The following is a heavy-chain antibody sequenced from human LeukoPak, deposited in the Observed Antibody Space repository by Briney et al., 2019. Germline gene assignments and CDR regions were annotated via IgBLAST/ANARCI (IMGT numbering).Heavy chain of an antibody. Sequence: GGSLRLSCAASGFTFSSDAMRWVRQAPGKGLEWVSAISSSGGSTYYADSVTGRFIISRDSSKNTLYLQMNSLRAEDTAVYYCAKGGAQVGGQGTLVTVSS. V-gene: IGHV3-23*01. CDR3: AKGGAQV. J-gene: IGHJ4*02. CDR2: ISSSGGST. CDR1: GFTFSSDA. D-gene: IGHD1-26*01.